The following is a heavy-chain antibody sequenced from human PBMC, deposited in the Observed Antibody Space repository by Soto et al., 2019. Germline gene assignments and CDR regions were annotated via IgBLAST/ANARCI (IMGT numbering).Heavy chain of an antibody. J-gene: IGHJ4*02. V-gene: IGHV4-59*01. CDR2: IYYSGST. D-gene: IGHD3-9*01. CDR1: GGSISSYY. CDR3: ARERYILTGYYDY. Sequence: KASETLSLTCTVSGGSISSYYWSWIRQPPGKGLEWIGYIYYSGSTNYNPSLKSRVTISVDTSKNQFSLKLSSVTAADTAVYYCARERYILTGYYDYWGQGXLVTVSS.